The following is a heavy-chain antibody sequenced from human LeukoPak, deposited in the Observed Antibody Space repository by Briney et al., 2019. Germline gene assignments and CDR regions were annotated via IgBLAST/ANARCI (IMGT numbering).Heavy chain of an antibody. CDR2: IYYSGST. V-gene: IGHV4-59*01. Sequence: SETLSLTCTVSGGSISSYYWSWIRQPPGKGLEWIGYIYYSGSTNYNPSLKSRVTISVDTSKNQFSLKLNSVTAADTAVYYCARFDPLRYFDYWGQGTLVTVSS. J-gene: IGHJ4*02. D-gene: IGHD4-17*01. CDR1: GGSISSYY. CDR3: ARFDPLRYFDY.